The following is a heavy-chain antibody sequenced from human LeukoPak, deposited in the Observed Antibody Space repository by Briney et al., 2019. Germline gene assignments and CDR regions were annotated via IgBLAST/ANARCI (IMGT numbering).Heavy chain of an antibody. CDR2: MNPNSGNT. J-gene: IGHJ4*02. CDR3: ATDLSTATTYYFDY. CDR1: GYTFTSYD. D-gene: IGHD5-12*01. Sequence: ASVKVSCKASGYTFTSYDINWVRQATGQGLEWMGWMNPNSGNTGYAQKFQGRVTMTRNTSISTAYMELSSLRSEDTAVYYCATDLSTATTYYFDYWGQGTLVTVSS. V-gene: IGHV1-8*01.